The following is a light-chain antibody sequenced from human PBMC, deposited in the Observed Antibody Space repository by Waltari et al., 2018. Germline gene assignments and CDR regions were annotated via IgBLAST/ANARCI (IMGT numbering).Light chain of an antibody. V-gene: IGLV2-14*03. CDR1: SSDVGGYNY. Sequence: QSALTQPASVSGSPGQSITISCTGTSSDVGGYNYVPWYQQHPGKAPKLMIYDVSNRPSGVSNRFSGSKSGNTASLTISGLQAEDEADYYCSSYTSSSSVVFGGGTKLTVI. CDR3: SSYTSSSSVV. CDR2: DVS. J-gene: IGLJ2*01.